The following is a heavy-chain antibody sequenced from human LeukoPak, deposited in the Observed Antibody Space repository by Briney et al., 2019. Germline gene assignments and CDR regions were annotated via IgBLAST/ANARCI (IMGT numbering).Heavy chain of an antibody. D-gene: IGHD2-21*02. J-gene: IGHJ4*02. CDR1: GYTLTELS. CDR3: AMGGGDYEGNYFDY. Sequence: GASVKVSCKVSGYTLTELSMHWVRQAPGKGLEWRGGFDPEDGETIYAQKFQGRVTMTEDTSTDTAYMELSSLRSEDTAVYYCAMGGGDYEGNYFDYWGQGTLVTVSS. CDR2: FDPEDGET. V-gene: IGHV1-24*01.